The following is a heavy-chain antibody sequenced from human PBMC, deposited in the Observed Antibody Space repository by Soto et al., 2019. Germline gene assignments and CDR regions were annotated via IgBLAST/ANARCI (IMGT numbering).Heavy chain of an antibody. CDR1: GFTFSNFR. V-gene: IGHV3-48*02. D-gene: IGHD2-21*02. CDR3: ARQLYTVVTPQDY. Sequence: PGGSLRLSCAASGFTFSNFRMNWIRQAPRKGLEWVSHIDGSGTAMSYVDSVKGRFTISRDNAKNSLYLEMTSLRDEDTAVYYCARQLYTVVTPQDYWGRGTLVTVSS. J-gene: IGHJ4*02. CDR2: IDGSGTAM.